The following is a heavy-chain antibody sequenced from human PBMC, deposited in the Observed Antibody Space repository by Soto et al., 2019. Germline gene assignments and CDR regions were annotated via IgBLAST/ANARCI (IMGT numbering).Heavy chain of an antibody. Sequence: PGGSLRLSCAASGFTFSSYSMNWVRQAPGKGLEWVSSISSSSSYIYYADSVKGRFTISRDNAKNSLYLQMNSLRAEDTAVYYCAREQGYCSSTSCRYYYYGMDVWGQGTTVTVSS. CDR1: GFTFSSYS. CDR2: ISSSSSYI. CDR3: AREQGYCSSTSCRYYYYGMDV. D-gene: IGHD2-2*01. V-gene: IGHV3-21*01. J-gene: IGHJ6*02.